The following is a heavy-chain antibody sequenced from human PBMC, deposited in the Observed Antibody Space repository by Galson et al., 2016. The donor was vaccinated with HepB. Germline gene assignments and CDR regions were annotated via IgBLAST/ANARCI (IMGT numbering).Heavy chain of an antibody. V-gene: IGHV3-53*01. D-gene: IGHD6-13*01. J-gene: IGHJ4*02. Sequence: SLRLSCAASGFIVSSHYMNWVRQAPGKGLEWVSIIYSGGATYYADSVKGRFTISRDNPKNTVYLQMNSLRDEDTAVYYCARDPGRIAAAGHLDSWGQGTRVTGSS. CDR3: ARDPGRIAAAGHLDS. CDR1: GFIVSSHY. CDR2: IYSGGAT.